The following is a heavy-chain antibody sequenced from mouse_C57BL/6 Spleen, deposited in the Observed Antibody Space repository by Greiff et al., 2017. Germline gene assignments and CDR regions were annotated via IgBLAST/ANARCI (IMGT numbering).Heavy chain of an antibody. Sequence: EVKLVESEGGLVQPGSSMKLSCTASGFTFSDYYMAWVRQVPEKGLEWVANINYDGSSTYYLDSLKSRFIISRDNAKNILYLQMSSLKSEDTATYYCARDGYDYGGYAMDYWGQGTSVTVSS. CDR3: ARDGYDYGGYAMDY. CDR2: INYDGSST. CDR1: GFTFSDYY. J-gene: IGHJ4*01. V-gene: IGHV5-16*01. D-gene: IGHD2-4*01.